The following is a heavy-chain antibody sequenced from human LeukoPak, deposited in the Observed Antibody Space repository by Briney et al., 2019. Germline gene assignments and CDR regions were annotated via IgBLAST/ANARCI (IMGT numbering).Heavy chain of an antibody. D-gene: IGHD3-10*01. Sequence: SETLSLTCTVSGGSISSYYWSWIRQPPGKGLEWIGYIYYSGSTNYNPSLKSRVTISVDTSKNQFSLKLSSVTAADTAVYYCARATYYGSGSFVYYYYMDVWGKGTTVTISS. J-gene: IGHJ6*03. CDR3: ARATYYGSGSFVYYYYMDV. CDR1: GGSISSYY. V-gene: IGHV4-59*12. CDR2: IYYSGST.